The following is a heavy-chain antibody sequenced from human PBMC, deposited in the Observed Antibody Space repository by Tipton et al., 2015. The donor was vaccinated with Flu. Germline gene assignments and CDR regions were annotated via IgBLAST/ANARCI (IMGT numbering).Heavy chain of an antibody. D-gene: IGHD3-10*01. Sequence: TLSLTCTVSGGSISSSSYYWGWIRQPPGKGLEWIGSIYYSGSTYYNPSLKSRVTISVDTSKNQFSLKLSSVTAADTAVYYCARRTYYYGSGEQDYWGQGTLVTVSS. CDR2: IYYSGST. J-gene: IGHJ4*02. CDR3: ARRTYYYGSGEQDY. CDR1: GGSISSSSYY. V-gene: IGHV4-39*01.